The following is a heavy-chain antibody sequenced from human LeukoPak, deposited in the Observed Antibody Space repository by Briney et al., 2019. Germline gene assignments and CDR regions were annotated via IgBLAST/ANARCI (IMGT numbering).Heavy chain of an antibody. CDR2: INWNGGST. J-gene: IGHJ4*02. V-gene: IGHV3-20*04. D-gene: IGHD6-13*01. CDR1: GFTFDDYG. Sequence: GSLRLSCAASGFTFDDYGMSWVRQAPGKGLEWVSGINWNGGSTSYADSVKGRFTISRDTAKNSLYLQTNSLRAEDTALYYCARLKAAAGSNFDYWGQGTLVTVSS. CDR3: ARLKAAAGSNFDY.